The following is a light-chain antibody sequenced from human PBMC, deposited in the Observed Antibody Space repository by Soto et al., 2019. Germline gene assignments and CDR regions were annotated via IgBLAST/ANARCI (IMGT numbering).Light chain of an antibody. CDR2: DVS. Sequence: QSALTQPASVSGSPGQSITISCTGSSSDVGGYDYVSWYQHHPGKAPKLMIHDVSNRPSGVSNRFSGSKSGNTASLPISGRQAEDEADYYCSSYSSSSTPDVFGTGTKVTVL. CDR3: SSYSSSSTPDV. V-gene: IGLV2-14*03. CDR1: SSDVGGYDY. J-gene: IGLJ1*01.